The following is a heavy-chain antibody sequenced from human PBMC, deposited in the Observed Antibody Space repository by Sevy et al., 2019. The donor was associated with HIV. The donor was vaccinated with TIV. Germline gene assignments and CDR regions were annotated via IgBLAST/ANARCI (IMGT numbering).Heavy chain of an antibody. J-gene: IGHJ4*02. CDR3: VRGGGACDY. CDR1: EFTFSKYW. Sequence: GGSLRLSCAASEFTFSKYWMGWVRQAPGKGPEWVANIKGDGSDKYYLDCVKGRFTISRDNAKSSLYLRMNSLRDEDTATYYCVRGGGACDYWGQGTLVTVSS. V-gene: IGHV3-7*01. D-gene: IGHD2-21*02. CDR2: IKGDGSDK.